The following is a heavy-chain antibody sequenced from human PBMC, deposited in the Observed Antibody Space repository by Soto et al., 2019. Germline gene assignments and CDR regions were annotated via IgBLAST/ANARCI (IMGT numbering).Heavy chain of an antibody. J-gene: IGHJ2*01. CDR2: INAGNGNT. CDR1: GYTFTSYA. CDR3: ARGGSLYWYFDL. Sequence: QVQLVQSGAEVKKPGASVKDSCKASGYTFTSYAMHWVRQAPGQRLEWMGWINAGNGNTKYSQKFQGRVTITRDTSASTAYMELSSLRPAATAVYYCARGGSLYWYFDLWGRGTLVTVSS. V-gene: IGHV1-3*01. D-gene: IGHD1-26*01.